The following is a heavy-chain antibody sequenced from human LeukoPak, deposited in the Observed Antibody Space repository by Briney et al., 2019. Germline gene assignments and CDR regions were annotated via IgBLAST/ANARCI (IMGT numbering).Heavy chain of an antibody. CDR2: ISSSGSTI. J-gene: IGHJ4*02. CDR3: ARDSPHDYVWGSYRRTDY. V-gene: IGHV3-48*03. CDR1: GFTFSSYE. D-gene: IGHD3-16*02. Sequence: GGSLRLSRAASGFTFSSYEMNWVRQAPGKGLEWVSYISSSGSTIYYADSVKGRFTISRDNAKNSLYLQMNSLRAEDTAVYYCARDSPHDYVWGSYRRTDYWGQGTLVTVSS.